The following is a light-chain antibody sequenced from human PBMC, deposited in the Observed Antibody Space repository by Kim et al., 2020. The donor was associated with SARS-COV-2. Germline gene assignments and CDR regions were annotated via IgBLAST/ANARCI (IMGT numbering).Light chain of an antibody. CDR3: QVWDSDSDHWV. CDR2: NDS. Sequence: APRRIAWVTCRGDHIGSKSVKGYQQKPGQAPVLVIYNDSDRPSGIPERFSGSNFGDTATLTISRVAAGDEADYYCQVWDSDSDHWVFGGGTQLTVL. J-gene: IGLJ2*01. V-gene: IGLV3-21*04. CDR1: HIGSKS.